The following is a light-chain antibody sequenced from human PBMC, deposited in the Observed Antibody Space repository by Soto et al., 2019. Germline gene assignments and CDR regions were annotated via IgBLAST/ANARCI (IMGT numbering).Light chain of an antibody. V-gene: IGKV3-20*01. J-gene: IGKJ4*01. Sequence: EIVLTQSPGTLSLSPGERATLSCRASQSLGGNFLAWYQEKPGQAPRLLIYGASSRASGVPDRFSGSGSGTDFTLSISRLGPEDFAVYYCRQYGRSLGFAVGGGTKVEIK. CDR3: RQYGRSLGFA. CDR2: GAS. CDR1: QSLGGNF.